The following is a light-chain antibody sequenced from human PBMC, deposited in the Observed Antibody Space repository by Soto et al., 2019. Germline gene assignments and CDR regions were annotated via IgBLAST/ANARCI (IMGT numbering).Light chain of an antibody. J-gene: IGKJ1*01. CDR2: AAS. CDR1: QGISSY. Sequence: AIRMPQSPSSLSASTGDRVTITCRASQGISSYLAWYQQKPGQAPKLLIYAASTLESGVPSRFSGSGSGTDFTLTLSCLQSEDFATYYCQQYYSYPPTFGQGKKVEI. CDR3: QQYYSYPPT. V-gene: IGKV1-8*01.